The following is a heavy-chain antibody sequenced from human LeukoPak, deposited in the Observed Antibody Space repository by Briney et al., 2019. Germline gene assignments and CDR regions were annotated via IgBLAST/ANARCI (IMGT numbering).Heavy chain of an antibody. J-gene: IGHJ3*02. CDR1: GFTFENYG. V-gene: IGHV3-20*04. CDR2: INWNGAST. Sequence: GGSLRLSCAASGFTFENYGMSWVRQAPGKGLEWVSGINWNGASTDYADSVKGRFTISRDNAKNSLYLQMNSLRVEDTALYYCARARAPVTRISSFDIWGQGTMVTVSS. D-gene: IGHD4-17*01. CDR3: ARARAPVTRISSFDI.